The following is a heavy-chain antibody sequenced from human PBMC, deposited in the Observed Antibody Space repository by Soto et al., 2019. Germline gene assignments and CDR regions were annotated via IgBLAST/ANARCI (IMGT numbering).Heavy chain of an antibody. CDR3: ARGGEQWLVQDWFDP. CDR2: LIPIFGTA. V-gene: IGHV1-69*12. Sequence: QVQLVQSGAEVKKPGSSVKVSCKASGGTFSSYAISWVRQAPGQGLEWMGGLIPIFGTANYAQKFQGRVTITADESTSTVYMELSSLRSEDTAVYYCARGGEQWLVQDWFDPWGQGTLVTVSS. CDR1: GGTFSSYA. D-gene: IGHD6-19*01. J-gene: IGHJ5*02.